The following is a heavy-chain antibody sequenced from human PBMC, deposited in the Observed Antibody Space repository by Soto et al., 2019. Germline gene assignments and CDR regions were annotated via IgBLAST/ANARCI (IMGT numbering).Heavy chain of an antibody. CDR3: ARTDAYNSSFFDS. CDR2: IHHTGRT. J-gene: IGHJ4*02. Sequence: QVQLQEMGPGLVKPSQTLTITCTVSGDSVNSAYWSWIRQLPGKGLEWMGNIHHTGRTFYNPSLKSRVAISIDTSKPLVSLKMRSITAADTAVYYCARTDAYNSSFFDSWGQGTVVTVSS. CDR1: GDSVNSAY. V-gene: IGHV4-31*03. D-gene: IGHD6-6*01.